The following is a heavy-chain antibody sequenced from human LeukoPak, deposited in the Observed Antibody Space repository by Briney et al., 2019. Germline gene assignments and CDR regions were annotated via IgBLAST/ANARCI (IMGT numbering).Heavy chain of an antibody. CDR1: GFTVINNY. CDR2: FYSGGAT. D-gene: IGHD1-14*01. CDR3: ARGNPSSRH. J-gene: IGHJ4*02. V-gene: IGHV3-66*02. Sequence: GGSLRLFFPASGFTVINNYRYWVRQAPGKGLEWVSMFYSGGATYYIDSVKGRFTISRDNFKNALNLQMNNLRPEDTAVYFCARGNPSSRHWGQGTLVTVSS.